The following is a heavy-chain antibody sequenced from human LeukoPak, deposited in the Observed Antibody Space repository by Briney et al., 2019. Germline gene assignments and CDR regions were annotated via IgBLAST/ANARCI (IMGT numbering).Heavy chain of an antibody. CDR3: ARELATIFGVVTAPIYYYYGMDV. CDR2: ISYDGSNK. J-gene: IGHJ6*02. CDR1: GFTFSSYA. V-gene: IGHV3-30-3*01. Sequence: GRSLRLSCAASGFTFSSYAMHWVRQAPGKGLEWVAVISYDGSNKYYADSVKGRFTISRDNSKNTLYLQMNSLRAEDTAVYYCARELATIFGVVTAPIYYYYGMDVWGQGTTVTVSS. D-gene: IGHD3-3*01.